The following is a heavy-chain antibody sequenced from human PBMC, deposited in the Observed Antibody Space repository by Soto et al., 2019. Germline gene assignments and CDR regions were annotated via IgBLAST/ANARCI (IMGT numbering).Heavy chain of an antibody. V-gene: IGHV3-23*01. CDR3: ARSYYYDSTGYYRTFDY. Sequence: WWSLRLSCSASVIMFGHYAMSWLRLAPGKGLEWVSVVGPSGASTFYADSVRGRFTISRDNSENTLYLQMNSLRAADTALYFCARSYYYDSTGYYRTFDYWGPGTLVTVSS. J-gene: IGHJ4*02. D-gene: IGHD3-22*01. CDR2: VGPSGAST. CDR1: VIMFGHYA.